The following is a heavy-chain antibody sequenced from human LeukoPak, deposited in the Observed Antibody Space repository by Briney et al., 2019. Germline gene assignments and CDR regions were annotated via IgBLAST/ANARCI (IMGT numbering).Heavy chain of an antibody. Sequence: SETLSLTCAVSGGSISSSNWWIWVRQPPGKGLEWIGYIYYSGSTNYNPSLKSRVTISVDTSKNQFSLKLSSVTAADTAVYYCARTSQAYDFWSGYYANWFDPWGQGTLVTVSS. V-gene: IGHV4-4*02. CDR3: ARTSQAYDFWSGYYANWFDP. D-gene: IGHD3-3*01. CDR1: GGSISSSNW. CDR2: IYYSGST. J-gene: IGHJ5*02.